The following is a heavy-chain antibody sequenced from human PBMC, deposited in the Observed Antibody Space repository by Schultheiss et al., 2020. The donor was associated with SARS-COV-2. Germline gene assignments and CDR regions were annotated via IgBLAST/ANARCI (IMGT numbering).Heavy chain of an antibody. V-gene: IGHV4-31*03. D-gene: IGHD1-26*01. CDR2: IYYSGST. CDR1: GVSISSGGYY. CDR3: ARDAADGSYYDY. J-gene: IGHJ4*02. Sequence: SETLSLTCTVSGVSISSGGYYWSWIRQHPGKGLEWIGYIYYSGSTYYNPSLKSRVTISVDTSKNQFSLKLSSVTAADTAVYYCARDAADGSYYDYWGQGTLVTVSS.